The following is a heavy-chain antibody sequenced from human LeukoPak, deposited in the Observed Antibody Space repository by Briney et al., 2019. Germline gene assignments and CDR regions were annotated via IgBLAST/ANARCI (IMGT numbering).Heavy chain of an antibody. D-gene: IGHD6-6*01. J-gene: IGHJ4*02. CDR3: ARVEAKQLVPSR. V-gene: IGHV1-2*06. CDR2: INPNSGGT. Sequence: ASVKVSCKASGYTFTGYYMHWVRQAPGQGLEWMGRINPNSGGTNYAQKFQGRVTMTRDTSISTAYMELSRLRPDDTAVYYCARVEAKQLVPSRWGQGTLVTVSS. CDR1: GYTFTGYY.